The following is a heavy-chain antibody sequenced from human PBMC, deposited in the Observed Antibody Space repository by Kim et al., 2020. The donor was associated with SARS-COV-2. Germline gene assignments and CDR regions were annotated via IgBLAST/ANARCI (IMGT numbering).Heavy chain of an antibody. CDR3: ARDDGLLWFGELSLDV. V-gene: IGHV1-46*01. D-gene: IGHD3-10*01. J-gene: IGHJ6*02. Sequence: KFQGRVTMTRDTSTSTVYMELSSLRSEDTAVYYCARDDGLLWFGELSLDVWGQGTTVTVSS.